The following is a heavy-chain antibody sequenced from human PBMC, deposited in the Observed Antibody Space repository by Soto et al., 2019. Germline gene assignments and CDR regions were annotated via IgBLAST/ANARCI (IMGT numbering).Heavy chain of an antibody. J-gene: IGHJ6*01. CDR1: VYSFTSYW. CDR2: IYPGDSDT. V-gene: IGHV5-51*01. Sequence: GESLKISCKGSVYSFTSYWIGWVRQMPRKGLEWMGIIYPGDSDTTYSPFYQGQITISADKSISTDYLQWSSLKASDTAMYYCARRPGGGDPEHGMDVWGLGTTVTVTS. CDR3: ARRPGGGDPEHGMDV. D-gene: IGHD2-21*02.